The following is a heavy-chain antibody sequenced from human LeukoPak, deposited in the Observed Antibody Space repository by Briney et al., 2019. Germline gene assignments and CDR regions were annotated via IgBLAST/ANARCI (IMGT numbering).Heavy chain of an antibody. D-gene: IGHD3-22*01. CDR3: ARVSPESSGYPRGYFDY. Sequence: GGSLRLSCVVSGFTFNTYAMHWVRQAPGKGLEWVAVMTSDGSDSYYADSVKGRFNIFRDNSKNTLSLQMNSLRAEDTAVYYCARVSPESSGYPRGYFDYWGQGTLVTASS. J-gene: IGHJ4*02. V-gene: IGHV3-33*01. CDR2: MTSDGSDS. CDR1: GFTFNTYA.